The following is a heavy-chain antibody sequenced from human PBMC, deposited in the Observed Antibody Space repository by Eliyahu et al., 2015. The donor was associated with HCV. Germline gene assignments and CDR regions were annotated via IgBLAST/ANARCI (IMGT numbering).Heavy chain of an antibody. CDR2: IYHSGST. V-gene: IGHV4-4*02. Sequence: QVQLQESGPGLVKPSGTLSLTCAVSGGSISSSNWWSWVRQPPGKGLEWIGEIYHSGSTNYNPSLKSRVTISVDKSKNQFSLKLSSVTAADTTVYYCVGASFRPERITMVRGARGAFDIWGQGTMVTVFS. J-gene: IGHJ3*02. CDR3: VGASFRPERITMVRGARGAFDI. D-gene: IGHD3-10*01. CDR1: GGSISSSNW.